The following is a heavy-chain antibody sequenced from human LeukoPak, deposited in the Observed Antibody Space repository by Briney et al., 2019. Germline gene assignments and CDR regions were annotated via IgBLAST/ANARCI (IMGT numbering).Heavy chain of an antibody. CDR3: ARDGQSKNYYYYYYMDV. J-gene: IGHJ6*03. CDR2: IYTSGST. V-gene: IGHV4-4*07. Sequence: SETLSLTCTVSGGSISSYYWSWIRQPAGKGLEWIGRIYTSGSTNYNPSLKSRVTMSVDTPKNQFSLKLSSVTAADTAVYYCARDGQSKNYYYYYYMDVWGKGTTVTVSS. CDR1: GGSISSYY.